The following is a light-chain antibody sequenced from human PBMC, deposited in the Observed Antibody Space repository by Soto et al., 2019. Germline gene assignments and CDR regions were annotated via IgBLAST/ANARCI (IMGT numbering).Light chain of an antibody. J-gene: IGKJ3*01. V-gene: IGKV3-20*01. CDR1: QSISSSY. CDR2: GAS. CDR3: QQYGSSPFT. Sequence: EIVLTQSPGTLSLFPGERATLSCRTSQSISSSYLAWYQQKPGQAPRLLIYGASSRATGIPDRFSGSGSGTDFTRTISRLGPEDFALYYCQQYGSSPFTFGPRNKVDIK.